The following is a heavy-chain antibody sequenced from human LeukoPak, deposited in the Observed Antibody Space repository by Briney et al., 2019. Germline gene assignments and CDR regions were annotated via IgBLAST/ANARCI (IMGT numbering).Heavy chain of an antibody. J-gene: IGHJ4*02. CDR2: IYYSGST. Sequence: PSETLSLTCTVSGGSISSSSYYWGWIRQPPGKGLEWIGSIYYSGSTYYNPSLKSRVTISVDTSKNQFSLKLSSVTAADAAVYYCARQRPQCEDWGQGTLVTVSS. CDR3: ARQRPQCED. CDR1: GGSISSSSYY. D-gene: IGHD5/OR15-5a*01. V-gene: IGHV4-39*01.